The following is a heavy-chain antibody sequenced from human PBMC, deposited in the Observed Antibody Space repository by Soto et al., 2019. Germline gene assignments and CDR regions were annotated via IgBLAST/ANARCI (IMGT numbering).Heavy chain of an antibody. Sequence: ASVKVSCKASGYTFTSYGISWVRQAPGQGLEWMGWISAYNGNTNYAQKLQGRVTMTTDTSTSTAYMELRSLRSDDTAVYYCARSYCSGGSCRAFDPWGQGTLVTSPQ. CDR3: ARSYCSGGSCRAFDP. D-gene: IGHD2-15*01. CDR2: ISAYNGNT. V-gene: IGHV1-18*04. J-gene: IGHJ5*02. CDR1: GYTFTSYG.